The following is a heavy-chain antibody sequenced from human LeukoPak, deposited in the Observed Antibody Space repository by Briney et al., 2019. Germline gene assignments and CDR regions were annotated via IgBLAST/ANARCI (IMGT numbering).Heavy chain of an antibody. CDR3: AKASGPPDY. CDR1: GFTFSSYG. D-gene: IGHD3-3*01. J-gene: IGHJ4*02. Sequence: GGSLRLSCAASGFTFSSYGMHWVRQAPGKGLEWVAVISYDGSNKYYADSVKGRFTISRDNSKNTLYLQMNSLRAEDTAVYYCAKASGPPDYWGQGTLVTVSS. CDR2: ISYDGSNK. V-gene: IGHV3-30*18.